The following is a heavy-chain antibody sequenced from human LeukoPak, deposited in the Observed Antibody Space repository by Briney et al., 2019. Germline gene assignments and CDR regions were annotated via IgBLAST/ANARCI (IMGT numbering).Heavy chain of an antibody. CDR3: ANRGF. V-gene: IGHV3-53*01. J-gene: IGHJ4*02. CDR1: GFTVSTDL. CDR2: IQSGDRT. Sequence: GGSLRLSCAASGFTVSTDLMKWVRQAPGKGLEWVSMIQSGDRTYYAASVEGRFTISRDTSKNTLYLQMNSLRAEDTAVYYCANRGFWGQGTLVTVSS.